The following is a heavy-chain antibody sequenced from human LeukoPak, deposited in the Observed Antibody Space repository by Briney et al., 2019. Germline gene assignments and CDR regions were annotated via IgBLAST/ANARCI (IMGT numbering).Heavy chain of an antibody. Sequence: GGSLRLSCAASGFTFSSYAMSWVRQAPGKGLEWVSAISGSGGSTYYADSVKGRFTISRDNSKNTLYLQMNSLRAEDTAVYYCARDPYDYVWGSYRPYYFDYWGQGTLVTVSS. CDR2: ISGSGGST. J-gene: IGHJ4*02. CDR3: ARDPYDYVWGSYRPYYFDY. D-gene: IGHD3-16*02. CDR1: GFTFSSYA. V-gene: IGHV3-23*01.